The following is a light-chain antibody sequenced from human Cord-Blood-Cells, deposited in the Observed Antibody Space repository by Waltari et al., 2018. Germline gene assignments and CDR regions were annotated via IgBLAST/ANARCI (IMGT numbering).Light chain of an antibody. CDR1: SSAVGSYNL. Sequence: QSALTQPASVSGSPGQSIPISCTGTSSAVGSYNLVSWYQQHPGKAPKLMIYEGSKRPSGVSNRFSGSKSGNTASLTISGLQAEDEADYYCCSYAGSRVFGGGTKLTVL. J-gene: IGLJ2*01. CDR3: CSYAGSRV. CDR2: EGS. V-gene: IGLV2-23*01.